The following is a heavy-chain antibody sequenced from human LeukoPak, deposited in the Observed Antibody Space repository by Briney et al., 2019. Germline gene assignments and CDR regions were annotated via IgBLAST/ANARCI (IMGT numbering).Heavy chain of an antibody. CDR2: IWYDGSNK. D-gene: IGHD4-17*01. CDR3: TYGDYPLTY. J-gene: IGHJ4*02. V-gene: IGHV3-33*01. Sequence: PGGSLRLSCAASGFTFSSYGMHWVRQAPGKGLEWVAVIWYDGSNKYYADSVKGRFTISRDNSKNALYLQMNSLRAEDTAVYYCTYGDYPLTYGGQGTLVSVSS. CDR1: GFTFSSYG.